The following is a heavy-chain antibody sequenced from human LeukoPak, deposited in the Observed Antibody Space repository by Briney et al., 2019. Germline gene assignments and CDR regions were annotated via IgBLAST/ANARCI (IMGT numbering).Heavy chain of an antibody. CDR2: ISYDGNNK. Sequence: GGSLRLSCAASGFTFSSYAMHWVRQAPGKGLEWVAVISYDGNNKYYTGSVKGRFTISRDNSKNTLYLQMNSLRAEDTAVYYCARVGGSSSRWFDPWGQGTLVTVSS. CDR1: GFTFSSYA. J-gene: IGHJ5*02. D-gene: IGHD6-6*01. V-gene: IGHV3-30*04. CDR3: ARVGGSSSRWFDP.